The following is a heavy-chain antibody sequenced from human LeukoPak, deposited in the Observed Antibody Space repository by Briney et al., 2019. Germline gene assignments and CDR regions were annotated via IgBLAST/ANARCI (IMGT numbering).Heavy chain of an antibody. CDR1: GYTFTSYA. J-gene: IGHJ4*02. D-gene: IGHD1-7*01. CDR2: INAGNGNT. V-gene: IGHV1-3*01. CDR3: ARGGSNWNYQYYFDY. Sequence: ASVKVSCKASGYTFTSYAMHWVRQAPGQRLEWMGWINAGNGNTKYSQKFQGRVTMTTDTSTSTAYMELRGLRSDDTAVYYCARGGSNWNYQYYFDYWGQGTLVTVSS.